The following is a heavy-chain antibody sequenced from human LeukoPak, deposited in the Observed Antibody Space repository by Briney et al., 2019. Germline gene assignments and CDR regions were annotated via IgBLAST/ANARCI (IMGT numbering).Heavy chain of an antibody. Sequence: SETLSLTCTVSGGSISSGGYYWSWIRQRPGKGLEWIGYIYYSGSTYYDPSLKSRVTISVDTSKNQFSLKLSSVTAADTAVYYCARAIGYCSSTSCYLRASYYMDVWGKGTTVTVSS. CDR1: GGSISSGGYY. V-gene: IGHV4-31*03. J-gene: IGHJ6*03. CDR2: IYYSGST. D-gene: IGHD2-2*01. CDR3: ARAIGYCSSTSCYLRASYYMDV.